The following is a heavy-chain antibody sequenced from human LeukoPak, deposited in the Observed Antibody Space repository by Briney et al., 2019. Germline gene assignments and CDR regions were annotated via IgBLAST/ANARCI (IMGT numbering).Heavy chain of an antibody. V-gene: IGHV4-39*07. Sequence: SETLSLTCTVSGGSISSSSYYWGWIRQPPGKGLEWIGSIYYSGSTYYNPSLKSRVTISVDTSKNQFSLKLSSVTAADTAVYYCARDQGGELTLGWFDPWGQGTLVTVSS. CDR1: GGSISSSSYY. CDR3: ARDQGGELTLGWFDP. D-gene: IGHD1-26*01. J-gene: IGHJ5*02. CDR2: IYYSGST.